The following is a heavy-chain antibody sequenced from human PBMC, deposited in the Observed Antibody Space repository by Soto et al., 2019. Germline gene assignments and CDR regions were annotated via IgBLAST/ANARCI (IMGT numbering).Heavy chain of an antibody. V-gene: IGHV3-30-3*01. CDR2: ISYDGSNK. J-gene: IGHJ4*02. D-gene: IGHD6-13*01. CDR3: ARGDSSSWYRRFAY. CDR1: GFTFSSYA. Sequence: QVQLVESGGGVVQPGRSLRLSCAASGFTFSSYAMHWVRQAPGKGLEWVAVISYDGSNKYYADSVKGRFTISRDNSKNTLYLQMNSLRAEDTAVYYCARGDSSSWYRRFAYWGQGTLVTVSS.